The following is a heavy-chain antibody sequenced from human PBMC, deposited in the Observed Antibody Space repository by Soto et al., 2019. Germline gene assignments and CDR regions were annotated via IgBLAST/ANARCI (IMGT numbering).Heavy chain of an antibody. Sequence: QVQLVQSGAEVKKPGSSVKVSCKASGGTFSSYAISWVRQAPGQGLEWMGGIIPIFGTANYAQKFQGRVTITADESTITACMELSSLRSEDTVVYYCARHVPAAGYYYGMDVWGQGTTVTVSS. CDR2: IIPIFGTA. CDR1: GGTFSSYA. CDR3: ARHVPAAGYYYGMDV. V-gene: IGHV1-69*12. J-gene: IGHJ6*02. D-gene: IGHD2-2*01.